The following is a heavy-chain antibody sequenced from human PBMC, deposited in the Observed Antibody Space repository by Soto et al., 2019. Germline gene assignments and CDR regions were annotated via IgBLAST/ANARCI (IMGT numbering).Heavy chain of an antibody. J-gene: IGHJ3*02. CDR1: GFTVSSNY. D-gene: IGHD3-10*01. V-gene: IGHV3-66*01. CDR2: IYSGGST. CDR3: AREAYYGSGSLDAFDI. Sequence: PGGSLRLSGAASGFTVSSNYMSWVRQAQGKGLEWVSVIYSGGSTYYADSVKGRFTISRDNSKNTLYLQMNSLRAEDTAVYYCAREAYYGSGSLDAFDIWGQGTMVTVSS.